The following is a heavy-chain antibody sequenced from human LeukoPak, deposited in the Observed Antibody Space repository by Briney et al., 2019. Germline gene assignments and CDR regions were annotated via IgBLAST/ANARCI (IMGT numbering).Heavy chain of an antibody. CDR3: ARDERNYDYVWGSYRY. V-gene: IGHV3-21*01. D-gene: IGHD3-16*02. CDR1: GFTFSSYS. J-gene: IGHJ4*02. Sequence: PGGSLRLSCAASGFTFSSYSMNWVRQAPGKGLEWVSSISSISSFIYYADSVKGRFTISRDNAKNSLYLQMNSLRAEDTAVYYCARDERNYDYVWGSYRYWGQGTLVTVSS. CDR2: ISSISSFI.